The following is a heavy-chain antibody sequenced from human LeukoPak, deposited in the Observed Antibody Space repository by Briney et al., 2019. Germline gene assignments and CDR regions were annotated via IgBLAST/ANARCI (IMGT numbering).Heavy chain of an antibody. J-gene: IGHJ4*02. D-gene: IGHD4-17*01. Sequence: PGGSLRLSCAASEFTFSSYWMSWVRQAPGKGLEWVANIKQDGGEKYYLDSVKGRLTVSRDNAKNSLYPQMNSLRAEDTAVYYCARLGARQILEYWGQGTLVTVSS. V-gene: IGHV3-7*01. CDR2: IKQDGGEK. CDR3: ARLGARQILEY. CDR1: EFTFSSYW.